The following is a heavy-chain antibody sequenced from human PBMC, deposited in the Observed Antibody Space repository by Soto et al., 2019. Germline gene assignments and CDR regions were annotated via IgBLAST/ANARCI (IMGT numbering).Heavy chain of an antibody. Sequence: GGSLRLSCAASGFTFSNAWMGWVRQAPGKGLEWVGRIKSKTDGGTTDYAAPVKGRFTISRDDSKNTLYLQMNSLKTEDTAVYYCTTETAYCGGDCYFYFDYWGQGTLVTVSS. J-gene: IGHJ4*02. CDR1: GFTFSNAW. CDR2: IKSKTDGGTT. D-gene: IGHD2-21*01. V-gene: IGHV3-15*01. CDR3: TTETAYCGGDCYFYFDY.